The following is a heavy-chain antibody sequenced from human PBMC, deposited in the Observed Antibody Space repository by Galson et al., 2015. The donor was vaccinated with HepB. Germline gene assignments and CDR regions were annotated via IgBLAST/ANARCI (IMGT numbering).Heavy chain of an antibody. CDR3: ARENDYFFDY. D-gene: IGHD1-1*01. J-gene: IGHJ4*02. CDR2: ISSSSRTT. Sequence: SLRLSCAASGFTFSSFSMNWVRLAPGKGLEWVSYISSSSRTTYYVDSVKGRFTISRDIAKNSLYLQMNSLRVEDTAVYYCARENDYFFDYWGQGILVTVSS. CDR1: GFTFSSFS. V-gene: IGHV3-48*01.